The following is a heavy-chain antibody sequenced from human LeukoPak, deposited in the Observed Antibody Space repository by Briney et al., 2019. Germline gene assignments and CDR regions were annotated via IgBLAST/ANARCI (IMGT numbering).Heavy chain of an antibody. V-gene: IGHV5-51*01. CDR2: IYPGDSDT. J-gene: IGHJ6*03. D-gene: IGHD3-16*01. Sequence: GESLNISCKRSGYSFTSYWIGWVRQMPGKGMEWIGFIYPGDSDTRYSPSFEGQVTISADKSINTAFLQWSSLKASDTAMYYCATSTFGGGYYYYYMDVWGMGTSVIVSS. CDR3: ATSTFGGGYYYYYMDV. CDR1: GYSFTSYW.